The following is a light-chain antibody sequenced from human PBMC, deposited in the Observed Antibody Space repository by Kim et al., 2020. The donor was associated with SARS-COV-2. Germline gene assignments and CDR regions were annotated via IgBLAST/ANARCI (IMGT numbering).Light chain of an antibody. Sequence: EVVLTQSPATLSLSPGERATLSCRASESPGASLAWYQQKPGRAPRLLIYDAWSRATGIPARFSGSGSGTDFTLSVTSLELEDSAVYFCQQYLSWPLNFGGGTKVDIK. J-gene: IGKJ4*01. CDR1: ESPGAS. CDR2: DAW. CDR3: QQYLSWPLN. V-gene: IGKV3-11*01.